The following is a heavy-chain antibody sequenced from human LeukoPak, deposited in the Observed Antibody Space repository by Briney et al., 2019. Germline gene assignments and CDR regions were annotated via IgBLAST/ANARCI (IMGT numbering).Heavy chain of an antibody. V-gene: IGHV4-39*07. CDR2: IYYSGST. CDR3: ARDLGFGYDSSGDAFDI. J-gene: IGHJ3*02. D-gene: IGHD3-22*01. CDR1: GGTISSSSYY. Sequence: PSETLSLTCTVSGGTISSSSYYWGWIRQPPGKGLEWIGSIYYSGSTNYNPSLKSRVTISVDTSKNQFSLKLSSVTAADTAVYYCARDLGFGYDSSGDAFDIWGQGAMVTVSS.